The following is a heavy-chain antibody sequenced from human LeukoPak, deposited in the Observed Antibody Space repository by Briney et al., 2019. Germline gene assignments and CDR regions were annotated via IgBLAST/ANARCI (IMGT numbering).Heavy chain of an antibody. J-gene: IGHJ4*02. CDR2: IYTSGST. D-gene: IGHD3-10*01. CDR3: ARGLSVGRGVNKLYYFDY. CDR1: GGSVSSGDYY. V-gene: IGHV4-61*02. Sequence: SETLSLTCTVSGGSVSSGDYYRTWIRQPAGKGLEWIGRIYTSGSTTYSPSLKSRVIISVDTSKKQFSLRLSSVTAADTAAYYCARGLSVGRGVNKLYYFDYWGQGPLVTVSS.